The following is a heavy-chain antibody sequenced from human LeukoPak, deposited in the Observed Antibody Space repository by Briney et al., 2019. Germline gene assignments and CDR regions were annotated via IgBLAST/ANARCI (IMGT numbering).Heavy chain of an antibody. CDR2: IYYSGST. D-gene: IGHD6-25*01. V-gene: IGHV4-39*01. J-gene: IGHJ4*02. CDR1: GGSISSSSYY. Sequence: SETLSLTCTVSGGSISSSSYYLGWIRQPPGKGLEWIGSIYYSGSTYYNPSLKSRVTISVDTSKNQFSLKLSSVTAADTAVYYCARLAARSSAFDYWGQGTLVTVSS. CDR3: ARLAARSSAFDY.